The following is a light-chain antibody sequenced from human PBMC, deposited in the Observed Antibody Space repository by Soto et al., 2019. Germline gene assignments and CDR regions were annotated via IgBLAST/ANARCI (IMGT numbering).Light chain of an antibody. CDR3: QQYNNWPPT. V-gene: IGKV3-15*01. J-gene: IGKJ1*01. CDR1: PSVSSN. CDR2: GAS. Sequence: EIVMTQSPAPLSVSPGERATLSCRASPSVSSNLAWYQQKPGQAPRLLISGASTRATGIPARFSGSGSGTEFTLTISSRQSEDFAVYYCQQYNNWPPTFGQGTKVEIK.